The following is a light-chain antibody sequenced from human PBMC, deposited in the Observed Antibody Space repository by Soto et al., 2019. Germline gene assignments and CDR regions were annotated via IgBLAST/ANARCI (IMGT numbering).Light chain of an antibody. CDR1: QSVGNN. CDR3: QHYNNWHYT. CDR2: GAS. J-gene: IGKJ3*01. Sequence: EIVMTQSPATLSVSPGERATLSCSASQSVGNNLAWYQQKPGQAPGLLIYGASTRATGIPARFSGSGSGTEFTLTISSLQSEDFAVYYCQHYNNWHYTFGPGTKVDIK. V-gene: IGKV3-15*01.